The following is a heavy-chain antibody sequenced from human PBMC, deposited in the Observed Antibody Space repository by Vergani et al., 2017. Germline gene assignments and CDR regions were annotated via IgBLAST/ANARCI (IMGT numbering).Heavy chain of an antibody. V-gene: IGHV3-21*01. J-gene: IGHJ6*03. CDR1: GFTFSSYW. Sequence: EVQLVESGGGLVQPGGSLRLSCAASGFTFSSYWMSWVRQAPGKGLEWVSSISSSSSYIYYADSVKGRFTISRDNAKNSLYLQMNSLRAEDTAVYYCARDCSSTSCPETYDYYYYMDVWGKGTTVTVSS. CDR3: ARDCSSTSCPETYDYYYYMDV. CDR2: ISSSSSYI. D-gene: IGHD2-2*01.